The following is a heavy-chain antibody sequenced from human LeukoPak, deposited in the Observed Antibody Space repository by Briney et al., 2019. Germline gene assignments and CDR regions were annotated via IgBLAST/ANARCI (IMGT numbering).Heavy chain of an antibody. CDR3: ARDTWFGAGRTFDY. CDR2: IYYSGST. J-gene: IGHJ4*02. D-gene: IGHD3-10*01. CDR1: GVSIRSGGYS. Sequence: PSETLSLTCAVSGVSIRSGGYSWSWIRQPPGKGLEWIGYIYYSGSTYYNPSLKSRVTISVDTSKNQFSLRLSSVTAADTAVYYCARDTWFGAGRTFDYWGQGTLVTVSS. V-gene: IGHV4-30-4*07.